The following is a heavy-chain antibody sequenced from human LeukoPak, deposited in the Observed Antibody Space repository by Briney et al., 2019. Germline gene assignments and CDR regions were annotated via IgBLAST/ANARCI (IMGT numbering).Heavy chain of an antibody. CDR3: ARGRQLVESFDY. J-gene: IGHJ4*02. Sequence: ASVKVSCKASGYTFTNNYLHWVRQAPGQGLEWMGMIYPRDGSTSYAQKFQGRVTITADESTSTAYMELSSLRSEDTAVYYCARGRQLVESFDYWGQGTLVTVSS. D-gene: IGHD6-13*01. CDR2: IYPRDGST. V-gene: IGHV1-46*01. CDR1: GYTFTNNY.